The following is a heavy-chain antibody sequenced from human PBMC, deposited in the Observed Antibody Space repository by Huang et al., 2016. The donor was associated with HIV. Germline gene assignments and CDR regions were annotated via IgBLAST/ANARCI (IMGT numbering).Heavy chain of an antibody. CDR1: FASISGSPKY. CDR2: MNYGGRT. Sequence: LLLRASGSGLVKTSETMSLSCTVAFASISGSPKYWTWVSQSPGKGLEWIASMNYGGRTYYNPSLKSRVSMSVDTSHNQHFSLTLASVTAAETAVYFCASGPVIVSISRCYFEQWGPGILVTV. J-gene: IGHJ4*02. CDR3: ASGPVIVSISRCYFEQ. V-gene: IGHV4-39*02. D-gene: IGHD3-22*01.